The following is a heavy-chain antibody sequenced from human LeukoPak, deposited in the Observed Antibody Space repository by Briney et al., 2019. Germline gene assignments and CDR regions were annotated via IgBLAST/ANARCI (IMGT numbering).Heavy chain of an antibody. J-gene: IGHJ4*02. CDR2: IYTSGST. V-gene: IGHV4-4*07. D-gene: IGHD6-13*01. CDR3: ATSIAAAGGFDY. CDR1: GGSISSYY. Sequence: SENLSLNCTVSGGSISSYYWSWIRQPAGQGLEWIGRIYTSGSTNYNPSLKSRVTMSVDTSKNQFSLKLSSVTAADTAVYYCATSIAAAGGFDYWGQGTLVTVSS.